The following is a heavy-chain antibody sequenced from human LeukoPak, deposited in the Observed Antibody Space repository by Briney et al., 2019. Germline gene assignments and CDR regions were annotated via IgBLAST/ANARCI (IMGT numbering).Heavy chain of an antibody. CDR1: GFSFSSYA. V-gene: IGHV3-48*01. Sequence: PGGSLRLSCAASGFSFSSYAMNWVRQAPGEGLEWVSYISSSSSTIYYADSVKGRFTISRDNAKNSLYLQMNSLRAEDTAVYYCAKDWDSSGYPDYFDYWGQGTLVTVSS. D-gene: IGHD3-22*01. CDR3: AKDWDSSGYPDYFDY. J-gene: IGHJ4*02. CDR2: ISSSSSTI.